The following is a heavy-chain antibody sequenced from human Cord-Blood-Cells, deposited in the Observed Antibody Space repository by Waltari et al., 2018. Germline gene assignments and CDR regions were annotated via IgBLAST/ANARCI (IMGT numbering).Heavy chain of an antibody. J-gene: IGHJ5*02. CDR2: SNPNRGGT. D-gene: IGHD1-26*01. CDR1: GYTFTGYY. CDR3: ARLSGANWFDP. Sequence: QVQLVQSGAEVKKPGASVKVSCKASGYTFTGYYMHWVRQAPGQGLEWMGWSNPNRGGTNYAQKFQGWVTMTRDTSISTAYMELSRLRSDDTAVYYGARLSGANWFDPWGQGTLVTVSS. V-gene: IGHV1-2*04.